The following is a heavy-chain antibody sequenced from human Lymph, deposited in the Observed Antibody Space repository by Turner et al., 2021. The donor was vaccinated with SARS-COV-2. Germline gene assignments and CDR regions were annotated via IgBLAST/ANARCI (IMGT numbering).Heavy chain of an antibody. D-gene: IGHD2-15*01. CDR3: ATKYYSGGSCSYFDY. V-gene: IGHV4-4*02. CDR2: IHHSGNT. Sequence: QVQLQESGPGLVKPSGTLSLTCAVSGGSISSSNWWSWVRQPPGKGLEWIGEIHHSGNTNYNPSLKSRVTISVDKSKNQFSLKLSSVTAADTALYYCATKYYSGGSCSYFDYWGQGTLVTVSS. J-gene: IGHJ4*02. CDR1: GGSISSSNW.